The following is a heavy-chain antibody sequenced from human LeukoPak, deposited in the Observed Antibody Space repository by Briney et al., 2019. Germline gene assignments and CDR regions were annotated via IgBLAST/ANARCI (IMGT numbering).Heavy chain of an antibody. CDR3: ASQTRTYSSSSFDP. D-gene: IGHD6-6*01. J-gene: IGHJ5*02. V-gene: IGHV1-46*01. CDR1: GYTFTSYY. Sequence: ASVKVSCKASGYTFTSYYMHWVRQAPGQGLEWMGIINPSGGSTSYAQKFQGRVTMTRNTSISTAYMELSSLRSEDTAVYYCASQTRTYSSSSFDPWGQGTLVTVSS. CDR2: INPSGGST.